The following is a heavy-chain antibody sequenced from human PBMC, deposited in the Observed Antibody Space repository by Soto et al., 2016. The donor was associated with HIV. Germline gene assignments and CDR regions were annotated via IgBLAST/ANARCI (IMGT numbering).Heavy chain of an antibody. CDR1: GDTFSSYG. CDR2: IIPIFGTA. J-gene: IGHJ2*01. D-gene: IGHD6-19*01. Sequence: QVQLVQSGAEVKKPGSSVTVSCKASGDTFSSYGFNWVRQAPGQGLEWMGGIIPIFGTANYAQRFQGRVTITADESTSTAYMELSSLRSEDTAVYYCARAASIGWYVRYFDLWGLAPWSLSPQ. V-gene: IGHV1-69*01. CDR3: ARAASIGWYVRYFDL.